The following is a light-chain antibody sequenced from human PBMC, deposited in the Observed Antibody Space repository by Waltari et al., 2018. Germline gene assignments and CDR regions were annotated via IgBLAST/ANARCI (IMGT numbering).Light chain of an antibody. CDR1: QGISNY. CDR3: KQSSGLPFT. Sequence: DIQMIQSPSSVSASVGDRVTITCRASQGISNYLAWYQQKPGKDPKLLISGTSNLQSGVPSRFSGRGSGRDFTLTISSLQPEDLATYYCKQSSGLPFTFGPGTKVDI. J-gene: IGKJ3*01. V-gene: IGKV1-12*02. CDR2: GTS.